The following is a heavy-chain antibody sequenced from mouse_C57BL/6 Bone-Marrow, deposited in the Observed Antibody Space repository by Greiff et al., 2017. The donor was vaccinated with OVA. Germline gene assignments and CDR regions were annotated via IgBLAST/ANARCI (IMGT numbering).Heavy chain of an antibody. Sequence: QVQLKESGAELVKPGASVKLSCKASGYTFTSYWMQWVKQRPGQGLEWIGEIDPSDSYTNYNQKFKGKATLTVDTSSSTAYMQLSSLTSEDSAVYYCARSSSYGYWGQGTTLTVSS. CDR3: ARSSSYGY. V-gene: IGHV1-50*01. J-gene: IGHJ2*01. CDR2: IDPSDSYT. D-gene: IGHD1-1*01. CDR1: GYTFTSYW.